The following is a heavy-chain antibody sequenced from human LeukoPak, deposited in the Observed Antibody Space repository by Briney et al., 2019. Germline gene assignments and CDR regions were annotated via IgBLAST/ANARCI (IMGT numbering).Heavy chain of an antibody. V-gene: IGHV3-43*02. CDR1: GFTFDDYA. J-gene: IGHJ4*02. CDR2: ISGDGGST. CDR3: ANDVDTAMPRDY. D-gene: IGHD5-18*01. Sequence: GSLRLSCAASGFTFDDYAMHWVRQAPGKGLEWVSLISGDGGSTYYADSVKGRFTISRDNSKSSLYLQMNSLRTEDTALYYCANDVDTAMPRDYWGQGTLVTVSS.